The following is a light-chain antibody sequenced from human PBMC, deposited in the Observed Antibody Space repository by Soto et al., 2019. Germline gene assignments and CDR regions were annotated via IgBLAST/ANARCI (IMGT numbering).Light chain of an antibody. CDR2: VNNDGSH. J-gene: IGLJ2*01. CDR3: QTWGTGVV. CDR1: SGHSNYA. Sequence: QPVLTQSPSASASLGASVKLTCTLSSGHSNYAIAWHQQQPEKGPRFLMKVNNDGSHNKGGGIPDRFSGSSSGAERFLTISDLQSEDEADYYCQTWGTGVVFGGGTKLTVL. V-gene: IGLV4-69*01.